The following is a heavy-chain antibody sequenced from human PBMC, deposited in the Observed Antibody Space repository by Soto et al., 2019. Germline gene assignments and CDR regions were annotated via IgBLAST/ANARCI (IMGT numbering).Heavy chain of an antibody. V-gene: IGHV3-30*18. Sequence: QVQLVESGGGVVQPGRSLRLSCAASRFTFSSYGMHWVRQAPGKGLEWVAVISYDGSNKYYADSVKGRFTISRDNSKNTLYLQMNSLRAEDTAVYYCAKVMYGSGRLPLYWGQGTLVTVSS. CDR2: ISYDGSNK. J-gene: IGHJ4*02. CDR1: RFTFSSYG. D-gene: IGHD3-10*01. CDR3: AKVMYGSGRLPLY.